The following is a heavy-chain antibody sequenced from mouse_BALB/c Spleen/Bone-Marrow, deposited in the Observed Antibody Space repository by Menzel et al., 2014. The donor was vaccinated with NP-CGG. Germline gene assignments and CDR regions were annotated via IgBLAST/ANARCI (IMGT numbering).Heavy chain of an antibody. CDR1: GFDFSSXW. V-gene: IGHV4-1*02. J-gene: IGHJ2*01. D-gene: IGHD1-2*01. CDR2: IXPESSTI. CDR3: TRLTYYGLSDD. Sequence: VQLKESGGGLVQPGGSLKLSCTASGFDFSSXWXSWVXQAPXXGXXWXXXIXPESSTINYTPSLKDKFIISRDNAKNTLYLQISKVRSEDTARYYCTRLTYYGLSDDWGQGTTLTVSS.